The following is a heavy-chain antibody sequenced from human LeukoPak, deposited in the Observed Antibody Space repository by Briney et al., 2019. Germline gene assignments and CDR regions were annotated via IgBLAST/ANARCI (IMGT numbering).Heavy chain of an antibody. CDR1: GFTFSDHY. CDR3: VRDLR. J-gene: IGHJ4*02. V-gene: IGHV3-11*01. Sequence: GGSLRLSCVASGFTFSDHYMSWIRQALGKGLEWVSYISGGGSLKFYADSVKGRFTISRDNAQRSLYLQMNSLTAADTAVYYCVRDLRWGQGTLVTVSS. CDR2: ISGGGSLK.